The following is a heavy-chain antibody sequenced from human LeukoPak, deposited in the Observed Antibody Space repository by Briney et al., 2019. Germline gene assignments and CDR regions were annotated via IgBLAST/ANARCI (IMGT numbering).Heavy chain of an antibody. Sequence: PGGSLRLSCAASGFTFDDYAMHWVRHAPGKGLEWASGISWNSGSIGYADSVKGRFTISRDNAKNSLYLQMNSLRAEDTALYYCAKGGYSGYDPVDYWGQGTLVTVSS. D-gene: IGHD5-12*01. J-gene: IGHJ4*02. V-gene: IGHV3-9*01. CDR2: ISWNSGSI. CDR1: GFTFDDYA. CDR3: AKGGYSGYDPVDY.